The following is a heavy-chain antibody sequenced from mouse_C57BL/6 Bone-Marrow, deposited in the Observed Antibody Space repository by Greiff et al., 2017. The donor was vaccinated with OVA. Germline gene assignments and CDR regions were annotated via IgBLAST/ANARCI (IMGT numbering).Heavy chain of an antibody. J-gene: IGHJ1*03. CDR3: ARSRYDYDEKYFDV. CDR2: IYPGDGDT. CDR1: GYAFSSSW. D-gene: IGHD2-4*01. Sequence: QVQLQQSGPELVKPGASVKISCKASGYAFSSSWMNWVKQRPGKGLEWIGRIYPGDGDTNYNGKFKGKATRTADKSSRTAYMQLSSLTSEDSAVYFCARSRYDYDEKYFDVWGTGTTVTVSS. V-gene: IGHV1-82*01.